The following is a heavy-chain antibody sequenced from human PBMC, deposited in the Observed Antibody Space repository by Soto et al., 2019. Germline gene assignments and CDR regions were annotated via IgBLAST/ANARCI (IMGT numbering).Heavy chain of an antibody. J-gene: IGHJ3*02. Sequence: QVQLVQSGAEVKKPGASVKVSCKASGYTFTGYYMHWVRQAPGQGLEWMGWINPNSGGTNYAQKFPGWVTMTRDTSISTAYMELSRLRSDDTALYYCARLMTYRDACDIWGQGTMVTVSS. CDR2: INPNSGGT. V-gene: IGHV1-2*04. CDR3: ARLMTYRDACDI. CDR1: GYTFTGYY. D-gene: IGHD3-16*01.